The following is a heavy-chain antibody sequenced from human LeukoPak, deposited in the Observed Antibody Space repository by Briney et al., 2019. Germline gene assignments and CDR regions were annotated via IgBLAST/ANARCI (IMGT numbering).Heavy chain of an antibody. V-gene: IGHV3-21*04. CDR3: ARATITMVRGVGSL. D-gene: IGHD3-10*01. J-gene: IGHJ4*02. Sequence: GGSLRLSCAASGFTFSSYSMNWVRQAPGKGLEWVSSISSSSSYIYYADSVKGRFTISRDNAKNSMYLQMNSLRAEDTAVYYCARATITMVRGVGSLWRRGTLVTVSS. CDR2: ISSSSSYI. CDR1: GFTFSSYS.